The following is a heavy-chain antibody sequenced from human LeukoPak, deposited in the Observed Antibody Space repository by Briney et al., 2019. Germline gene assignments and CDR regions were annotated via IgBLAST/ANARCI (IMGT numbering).Heavy chain of an antibody. CDR3: ARDGRFGITMVRGVIGLDY. CDR2: ISSSSYI. J-gene: IGHJ4*02. CDR1: GFTFSSYS. D-gene: IGHD3-10*01. V-gene: IGHV3-21*01. Sequence: PGGSLRLSCAASGFTFSSYSMNWARQAPGKGLEWVSSISSSSYIYYADSVKGRFTISRDNAKNSLYLQMNSLRAEDTAVYYCARDGRFGITMVRGVIGLDYWGQGTLVTVSS.